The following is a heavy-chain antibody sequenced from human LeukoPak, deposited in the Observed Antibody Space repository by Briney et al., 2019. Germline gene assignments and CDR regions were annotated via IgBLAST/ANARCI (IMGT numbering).Heavy chain of an antibody. CDR3: TTKVIRGNSGDDYDD. Sequence: PGGSLRLSCEASGFTFGGSAMSWVRQAPGKGLEWISDVSGAGRETYYADSVKGRFTISRDDSKSTLYLQMNSLRAEDTAVYYCTTKVIRGNSGDDYDDWGQGTLVTVSS. CDR1: GFTFGGSA. CDR2: VSGAGRET. D-gene: IGHD5-12*01. J-gene: IGHJ4*02. V-gene: IGHV3-23*01.